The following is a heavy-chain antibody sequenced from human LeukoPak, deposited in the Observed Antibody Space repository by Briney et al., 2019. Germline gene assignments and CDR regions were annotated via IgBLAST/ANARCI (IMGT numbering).Heavy chain of an antibody. J-gene: IGHJ4*02. V-gene: IGHV4-59*13. Sequence: SETLSLTCTVSGGSISTYYWSWIRQPPGKGLEWIGYIYYGGSTNYSPSLQSRVTMSVDTSKNQFSLRLSSVTAADTAVYYCARSGTKTNGFDYWGQGTLVTVSS. CDR3: ARSGTKTNGFDY. D-gene: IGHD2-8*01. CDR1: GGSISTYY. CDR2: IYYGGST.